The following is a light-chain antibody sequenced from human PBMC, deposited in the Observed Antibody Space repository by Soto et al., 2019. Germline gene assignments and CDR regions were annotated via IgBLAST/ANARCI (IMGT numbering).Light chain of an antibody. J-gene: IGLJ2*01. Sequence: QSVLTHPPSASGTPGQTIANSCSGGSSNIGSHTVNWYQQLPGTAPRLLIYSNTQRPSGVPDRFSGSKSGTSASLAISGLQSEYEGDYYCAAWDDSLNGVVFGGGTKLTVL. CDR2: SNT. V-gene: IGLV1-44*01. CDR3: AAWDDSLNGVV. CDR1: SSNIGSHT.